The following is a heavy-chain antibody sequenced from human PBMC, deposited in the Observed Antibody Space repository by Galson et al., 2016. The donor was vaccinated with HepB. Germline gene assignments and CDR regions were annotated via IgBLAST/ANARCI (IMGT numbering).Heavy chain of an antibody. Sequence: SLRLSCAASGFTFSSYKMSWVRQAPGKGLEWVSSISNTGSYIFYAESVKGRFTISRDNAKKSRSLQMDSLRAEDTAVYYCARDPEFHCTSASCYPVWGQGTTVIVSS. CDR2: ISNTGSYI. CDR3: ARDPEFHCTSASCYPV. D-gene: IGHD2-2*01. CDR1: GFTFSSYK. J-gene: IGHJ6*02. V-gene: IGHV3-21*01.